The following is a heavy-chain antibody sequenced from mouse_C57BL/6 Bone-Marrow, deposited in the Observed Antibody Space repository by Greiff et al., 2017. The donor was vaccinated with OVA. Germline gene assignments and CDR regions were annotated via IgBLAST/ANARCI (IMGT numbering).Heavy chain of an antibody. D-gene: IGHD2-2*01. Sequence: VQLQQPGAELVMPGASVKLSCKASGYTFTSYWMHWVKQRPGQGLEWIGEIDPSDSYTNYNQKFKGKSTLTVDKSSSTAYMQLGSLTSEDSAVYYCARERLWLRRDPFYWYFDVWGTGTTVTVSS. CDR2: IDPSDSYT. CDR3: ARERLWLRRDPFYWYFDV. CDR1: GYTFTSYW. J-gene: IGHJ1*03. V-gene: IGHV1-69*01.